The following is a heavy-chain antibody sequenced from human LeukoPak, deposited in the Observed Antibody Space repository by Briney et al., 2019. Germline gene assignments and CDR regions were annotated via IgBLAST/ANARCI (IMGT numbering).Heavy chain of an antibody. Sequence: PGGSLRLSCAASGFTFSSYWMHWVRQAPGKGRVWVSRINSDGSSTSYADSVKGRFTISRDNAKNTLYLQMNSLRAEDTAVYYCARADGGWYHYYYYMDVWGKGTTVTVSS. CDR3: ARADGGWYHYYYYMDV. D-gene: IGHD6-19*01. J-gene: IGHJ6*03. CDR1: GFTFSSYW. CDR2: INSDGSST. V-gene: IGHV3-74*01.